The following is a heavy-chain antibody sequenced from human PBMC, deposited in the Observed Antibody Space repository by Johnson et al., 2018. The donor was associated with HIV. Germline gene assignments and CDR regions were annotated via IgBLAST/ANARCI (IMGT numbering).Heavy chain of an antibody. Sequence: VQVVESGGGVVQPGRSLRLSCAASGFTFSSYGMHWVRQAPGKGLEWVAVISYDGDNEYYADSVKGRFTISRDNSKNTLYLQVNSLRPEDTAVYYCAKNNQVWGLLPVDAFDIWGQGTLITVSS. CDR3: AKNNQVWGLLPVDAFDI. J-gene: IGHJ3*02. V-gene: IGHV3-30*18. CDR1: GFTFSSYG. D-gene: IGHD1-26*01. CDR2: ISYDGDNE.